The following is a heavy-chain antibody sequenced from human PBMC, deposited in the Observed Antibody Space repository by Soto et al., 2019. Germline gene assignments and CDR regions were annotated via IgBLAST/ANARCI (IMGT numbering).Heavy chain of an antibody. J-gene: IGHJ4*02. D-gene: IGHD2-21*02. Sequence: PSEPLSLPCSVSGVSVTSYTWSWVRQPANKGLEWIGRVFSSVSATYNPSLKSRVSISMDTAENRISLKLDSVTAADAGVYFCARDGMTTGDTWGPGTLVTVPS. CDR3: ARDGMTTGDT. CDR2: VFSSVSA. CDR1: GVSVTSYT. V-gene: IGHV4-4*07.